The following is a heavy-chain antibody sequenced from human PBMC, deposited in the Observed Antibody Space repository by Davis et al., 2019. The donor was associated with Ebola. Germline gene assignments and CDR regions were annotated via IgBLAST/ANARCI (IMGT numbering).Heavy chain of an antibody. CDR1: GYTFTSYA. J-gene: IGHJ5*02. CDR2: INAGNGNT. D-gene: IGHD3-3*01. CDR3: ARGVFGVVIMMGDWFDP. V-gene: IGHV1-3*01. Sequence: ASVKVSCKASGYTFTSYAMHWVRQAPGQRLEWMGWINAGNGNTKYSQKFQGRVTITRDTSASTAYMELSSLRSEDTAVYYCARGVFGVVIMMGDWFDPWGQGTLVTVSS.